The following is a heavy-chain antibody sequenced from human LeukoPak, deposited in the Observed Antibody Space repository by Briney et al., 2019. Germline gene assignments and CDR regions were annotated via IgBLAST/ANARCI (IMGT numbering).Heavy chain of an antibody. V-gene: IGHV1-3*01. CDR3: ARFRGVTGTTSYFDY. Sequence: ASVKVSCKASGYTFTSYAMHWVRQAPGQRLEWMGWINAGNGNTKYSQKFQGRVTITRDPSASTAYMELSSLRSEDTAVYYCARFRGVTGTTSYFDYWGQGTLVTVSS. CDR2: INAGNGNT. CDR1: GYTFTSYA. D-gene: IGHD1-20*01. J-gene: IGHJ4*02.